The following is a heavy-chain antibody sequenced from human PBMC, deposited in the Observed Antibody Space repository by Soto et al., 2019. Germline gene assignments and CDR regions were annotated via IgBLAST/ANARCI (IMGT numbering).Heavy chain of an antibody. J-gene: IGHJ6*02. CDR3: ARDIESVTAKHFFYYYAMDV. CDR1: GCTFSNYG. CDR2: VSANNGHT. Sequence: ASVKVSCKASGCTFSNYGLNWVRQAPGQGLEWMGWVSANNGHTNYAQNLQGRVSMTTDTSTSTAYMELRGLTFDDTAVYYCARDIESVTAKHFFYYYAMDVWGQGTTVTVSS. D-gene: IGHD2-8*01. V-gene: IGHV1-18*01.